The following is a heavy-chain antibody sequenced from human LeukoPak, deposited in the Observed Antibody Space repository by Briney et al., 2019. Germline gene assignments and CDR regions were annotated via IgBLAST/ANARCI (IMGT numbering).Heavy chain of an antibody. V-gene: IGHV4-59*01. J-gene: IGHJ4*02. Sequence: SEALSLTCTVSGGSISSYYWSWIRQPPGRGLEWIGYIYYSGSTNYNPSLKSRVTISVDTSKNQFSLKLSSVTAADTAVYYCARGDGGSYGFDYWGQGTLVTVSS. CDR2: IYYSGST. CDR1: GGSISSYY. CDR3: ARGDGGSYGFDY. D-gene: IGHD1-26*01.